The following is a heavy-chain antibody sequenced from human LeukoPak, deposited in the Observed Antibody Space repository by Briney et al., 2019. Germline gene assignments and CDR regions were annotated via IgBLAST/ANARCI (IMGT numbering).Heavy chain of an antibody. CDR3: ARDLDGFEY. V-gene: IGHV6-1*01. Sequence: SQTLSLTCDISGDSVSSNSAAWNWIRQSPSGGLEWLGRTYYRPKWYNDYAVSVQSRLTINPDTSKNQFSLQLNSVTPEDTAVYYCARDLDGFEYWGQGTLVTVSS. J-gene: IGHJ4*02. CDR1: GDSVSSNSAA. CDR2: TYYRPKWYN.